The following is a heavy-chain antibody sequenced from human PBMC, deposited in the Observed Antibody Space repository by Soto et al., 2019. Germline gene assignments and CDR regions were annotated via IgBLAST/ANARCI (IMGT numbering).Heavy chain of an antibody. CDR1: GFTFSDYY. D-gene: IGHD3-3*01. V-gene: IGHV3-11*01. CDR3: ARGAIFGVDSAYYYYGMDV. J-gene: IGHJ6*02. Sequence: QVQLVESGGGLVKPGGSLRLSCAASGFTFSDYYMSWIRQAPGKGLEWVSYISSSGSTIYYADSVKGRFTISRDNAKNTLYRQMTSLRAGDTAVYYCARGAIFGVDSAYYYYGMDVWGQGTTVIFSS. CDR2: ISSSGSTI.